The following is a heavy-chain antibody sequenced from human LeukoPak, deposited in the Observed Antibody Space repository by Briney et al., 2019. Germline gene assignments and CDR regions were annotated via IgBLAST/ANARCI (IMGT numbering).Heavy chain of an antibody. Sequence: GASVKVSCKASGGTFSSYAISWVRQAPGQGLEWMGGIIPIFGTANYAQKFQGRVTITADESTSTAYMELSSLRSEDTAVYYCARAQYSSSWPPPYYYYGTDVWGQGTTVTVSS. CDR2: IIPIFGTA. CDR3: ARAQYSSSWPPPYYYYGTDV. V-gene: IGHV1-69*13. D-gene: IGHD6-13*01. J-gene: IGHJ6*02. CDR1: GGTFSSYA.